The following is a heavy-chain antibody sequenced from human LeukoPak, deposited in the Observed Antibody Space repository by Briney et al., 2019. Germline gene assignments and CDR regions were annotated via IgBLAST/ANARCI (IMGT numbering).Heavy chain of an antibody. CDR2: IYTSGST. J-gene: IGHJ4*02. V-gene: IGHV4-4*07. CDR3: ARTPRGYSSSWYFDY. CDR1: GGSISSYY. Sequence: PSETLSLTCTASGGSISSYYWSWIRQPAGKGLEWIGRIYTSGSTNYNPSLKSRVTMSVDTSKNQFSLKLSSVTAADTAVYYCARTPRGYSSSWYFDYWGQGTLVTVSS. D-gene: IGHD6-13*01.